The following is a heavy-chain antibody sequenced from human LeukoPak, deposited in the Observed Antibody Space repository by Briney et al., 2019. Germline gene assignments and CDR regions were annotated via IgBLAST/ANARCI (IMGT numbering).Heavy chain of an antibody. Sequence: KPSETLSLTCAVSGGSISSSNWWSWVRQPPGKGLEWIGEIYHSGSTNYNSSLKSRVTISVDKSKNQFSLKLSSVTAADTAVYYCARVEFIAAAVTYDYWGQGTLVTVSS. V-gene: IGHV4-4*02. CDR1: GGSISSSNW. CDR3: ARVEFIAAAVTYDY. J-gene: IGHJ4*02. CDR2: IYHSGST. D-gene: IGHD6-13*01.